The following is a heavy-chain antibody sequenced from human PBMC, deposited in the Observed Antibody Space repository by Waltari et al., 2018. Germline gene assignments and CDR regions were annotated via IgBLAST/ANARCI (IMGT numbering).Heavy chain of an antibody. CDR3: ARPVVVGATAPIDY. CDR2: INPNSGGT. V-gene: IGHV1-2*02. D-gene: IGHD1-26*01. Sequence: QVQLVQSGAEVKKPGASVKVSCKASGYTFTGYYMHWVRQAPGQGLEWMGWINPNSGGTNYAQNFQGRVTMTRDTSTSTVYLGLSSLTSDDSAVYYCARPVVVGATAPIDYWGQGTLVTVSS. J-gene: IGHJ4*01. CDR1: GYTFTGYY.